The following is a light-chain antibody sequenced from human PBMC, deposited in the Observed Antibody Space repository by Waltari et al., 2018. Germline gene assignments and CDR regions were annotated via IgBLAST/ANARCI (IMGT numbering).Light chain of an antibody. Sequence: DIRMTQSPSTLSASAGDRVIISCRASQSISKWLAWYQQKPGKVPKLLIYEASTLQSGVPSRCSGTGSGTDFTLTISSLQPDDFATYYCQQYNSYSLLTFGGGTKVEIK. CDR2: EAS. V-gene: IGKV1-5*03. CDR3: QQYNSYSLLT. CDR1: QSISKW. J-gene: IGKJ4*01.